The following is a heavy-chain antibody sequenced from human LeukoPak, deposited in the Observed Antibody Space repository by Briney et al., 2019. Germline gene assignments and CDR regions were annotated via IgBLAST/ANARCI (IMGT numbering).Heavy chain of an antibody. V-gene: IGHV3-43*01. CDR2: ISWDGGST. Sequence: GGSLRLSCAASGFTFDDYSMHWVRQAPGEGLKWVSFISWDGGSTAYADSVKGRFTISRDNSKNSLYLQMNSLRTDDTALYYCAKDLSTSGWILDGWGQGTLVTVSS. D-gene: IGHD6-19*01. CDR3: AKDLSTSGWILDG. CDR1: GFTFDDYS. J-gene: IGHJ4*02.